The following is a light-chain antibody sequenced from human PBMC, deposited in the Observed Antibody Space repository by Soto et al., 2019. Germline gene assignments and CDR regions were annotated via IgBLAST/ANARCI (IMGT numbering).Light chain of an antibody. V-gene: IGLV3-21*02. CDR1: VIGSIR. Sequence: SYELTQPPSVSLAPGQTASTTCGANVIGSIRVHWYQQKLRQAPVLVVFDDSDRPSGIPERFSGYNSRNTATLTISRVEAGDEADYYCLVLDSSSDPVIFVGGTKLTAL. CDR3: LVLDSSSDPVI. CDR2: DDS. J-gene: IGLJ2*01.